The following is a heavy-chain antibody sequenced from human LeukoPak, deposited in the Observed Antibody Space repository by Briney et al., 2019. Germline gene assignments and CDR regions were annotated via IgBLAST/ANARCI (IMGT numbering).Heavy chain of an antibody. Sequence: GGSRRLSCAASGFTLSNYWMHWVRQAPGKGLVWVSRINADGSSASYADSVKGRFTISRDNAKNTLYLQMNSLRAEDTAMYYCARDYGRSRDYGMDVWGQGTTVTVSS. CDR2: INADGSSA. D-gene: IGHD3-10*01. CDR3: ARDYGRSRDYGMDV. CDR1: GFTLSNYW. J-gene: IGHJ6*02. V-gene: IGHV3-74*01.